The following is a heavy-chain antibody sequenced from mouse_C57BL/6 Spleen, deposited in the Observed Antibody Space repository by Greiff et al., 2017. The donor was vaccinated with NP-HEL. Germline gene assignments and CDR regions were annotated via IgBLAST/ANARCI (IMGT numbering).Heavy chain of an antibody. D-gene: IGHD1-1*01. CDR3: ARRDYYGSEYFDV. CDR2: IDPSDSYT. CDR1: GYTFTSYW. V-gene: IGHV1-50*01. J-gene: IGHJ1*03. Sequence: QVQLQQPGAELVKPGASVKLSCKASGYTFTSYWMQWVKQRPGQGLEWIGEIDPSDSYTNYNQKFKGKATLTVDTSSSTAYMQLSSLTSEDSAVYYCARRDYYGSEYFDVWGTGTTVTVSS.